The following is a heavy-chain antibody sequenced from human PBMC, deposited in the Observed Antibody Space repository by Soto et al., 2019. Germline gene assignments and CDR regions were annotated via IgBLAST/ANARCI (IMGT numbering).Heavy chain of an antibody. J-gene: IGHJ2*01. CDR1: GFTFSSYA. CDR3: ARSRSGMVRGVADL. V-gene: IGHV3-23*01. CDR2: ITGSGGST. D-gene: IGHD3-10*01. Sequence: EVQLLESGGGLVQPGGSLRLSCAASGFTFSSYAMSWVRQAPGKGLEWVSAITGSGGSTYYADSVKGRFTISRDNSKNTLYLQMNSLRAEDTAVYYCARSRSGMVRGVADLWGRGTLVTVSS.